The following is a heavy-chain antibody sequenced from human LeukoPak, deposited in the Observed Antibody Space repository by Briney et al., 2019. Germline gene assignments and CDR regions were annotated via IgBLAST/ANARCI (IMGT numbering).Heavy chain of an antibody. V-gene: IGHV4-39*07. J-gene: IGHJ4*02. CDR3: ARCSGGSCYPIDY. CDR1: GGSISSSSYY. D-gene: IGHD2-15*01. Sequence: SETLSLTCTVSGGSISSSSYYWGWIRQPPGKGLEWIGSIYYSGSTYYNPSLKSRVTISVDTSKNQFSLKLSSVTAADTAVYYCARCSGGSCYPIDYWGQGTLVTVSS. CDR2: IYYSGST.